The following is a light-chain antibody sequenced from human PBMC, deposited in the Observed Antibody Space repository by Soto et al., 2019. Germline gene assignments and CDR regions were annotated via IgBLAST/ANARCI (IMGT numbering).Light chain of an antibody. J-gene: IGKJ5*01. V-gene: IGKV2-28*01. CDR1: HILLHSHGYHY. CDR2: LAS. CDR3: MQVLQSPIT. Sequence: DIVITQSPLSLPFTPGYPAAISFRSSHILLHSHGYHYLDWYLQKPEQSPQLLIYLASNRASGVPARFSGSGSGTDFTLKISRVEADDVGVYYCMQVLQSPITFGQGTRLEIK.